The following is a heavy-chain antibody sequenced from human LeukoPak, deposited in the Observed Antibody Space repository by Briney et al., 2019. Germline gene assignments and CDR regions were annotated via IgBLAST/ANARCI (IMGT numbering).Heavy chain of an antibody. D-gene: IGHD6-6*01. CDR3: GAACPYYYYMDV. Sequence: SETLSLTCTVSGGSISSYYWSWIRQPPGKGLEWIGYIYTSGSTNYNPSLKSRVTISVDTSKNQFSLKLSSVTAADTAVYYCGAACPYYYYMDVWGKGTTVTVS. CDR2: IYTSGST. V-gene: IGHV4-4*09. CDR1: GGSISSYY. J-gene: IGHJ6*03.